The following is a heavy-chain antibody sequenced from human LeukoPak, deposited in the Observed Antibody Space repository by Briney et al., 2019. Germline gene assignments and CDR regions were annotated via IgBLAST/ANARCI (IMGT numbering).Heavy chain of an antibody. CDR1: GGSISSSSYY. CDR2: IYYSGST. J-gene: IGHJ5*02. Sequence: SETLSLTCTVSGGSISSSSYYWGWIRQPPGKGLEWIGSIYYSGSTYYNPSLKSRVTISVDTSKNQFSLKLRSVTAADTAVYYCARHIVVVPAAIVPISDWFDPWGQGTLVTVSS. V-gene: IGHV4-39*07. CDR3: ARHIVVVPAAIVPISDWFDP. D-gene: IGHD2-2*01.